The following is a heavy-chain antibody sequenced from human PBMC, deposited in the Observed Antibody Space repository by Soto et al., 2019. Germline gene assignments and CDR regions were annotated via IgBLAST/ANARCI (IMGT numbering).Heavy chain of an antibody. CDR2: IVPSLDTT. CDR3: ARWPQPRYTADPYAVDV. Sequence: QVHLGQPGTEVKKPGSSVKVSCKASGGTFSSPGFSWVGQAPGQGLEWMGMIVPSLDTTNYAQKFQARVTITADEVTSTAYMELRSLRSEDTAVYYCARWPQPRYTADPYAVDVWGQGTRVIVSS. D-gene: IGHD3-16*02. V-gene: IGHV1-69*11. CDR1: GGTFSSPG. J-gene: IGHJ6*02.